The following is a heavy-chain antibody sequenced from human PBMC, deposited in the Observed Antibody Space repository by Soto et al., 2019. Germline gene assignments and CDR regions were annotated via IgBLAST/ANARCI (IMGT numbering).Heavy chain of an antibody. V-gene: IGHV4-59*01. Sequence: SETLSLTCTVSGGSISSNYWSWIRQPPGKGLEWIGYIYYSGSTNYNPSLKSRVTISVDTSKNQFSLKLSSVTAADTAVYYCARVRDEGYCSSTSCYMFDPWGQRTLVTVSS. CDR3: ARVRDEGYCSSTSCYMFDP. J-gene: IGHJ5*02. CDR2: IYYSGST. D-gene: IGHD2-2*02. CDR1: GGSISSNY.